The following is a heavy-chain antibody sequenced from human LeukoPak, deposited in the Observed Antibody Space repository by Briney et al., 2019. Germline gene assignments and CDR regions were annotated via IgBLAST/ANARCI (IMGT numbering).Heavy chain of an antibody. V-gene: IGHV5-51*01. D-gene: IGHD4-11*01. J-gene: IGHJ6*03. CDR3: ARTTVTIPYYYYYMDV. CDR1: GYSFTSYW. Sequence: GESLKISCKGSGYSFTSYWIGWVRQMPGKGLEWMGIIYPGDSDARYSPSFQGQVTISADKSISTAYLQWSSLKASDTAMYYCARTTVTIPYYYYYMDVWGKGTTVTVSS. CDR2: IYPGDSDA.